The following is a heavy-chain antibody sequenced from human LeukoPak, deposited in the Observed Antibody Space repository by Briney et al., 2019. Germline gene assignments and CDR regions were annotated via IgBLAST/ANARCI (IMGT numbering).Heavy chain of an antibody. J-gene: IGHJ3*01. CDR3: AKGTSNLNYDAFDV. D-gene: IGHD5-24*01. Sequence: PGGSLRLSCAASGFNFSSFGVNWVRQGPRKGLEWVSGISFIISTWSADSVKGRFTISRDNSKNTVYLQMNSLRDDDTAVYCCAKGTSNLNYDAFDVWGQGTLVTVSS. V-gene: IGHV3-23*01. CDR1: GFNFSSFG. CDR2: ISFIIST.